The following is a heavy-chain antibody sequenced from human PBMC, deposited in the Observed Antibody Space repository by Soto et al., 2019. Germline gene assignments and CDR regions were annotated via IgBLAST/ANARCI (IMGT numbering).Heavy chain of an antibody. CDR1: GGSISNDHYY. D-gene: IGHD4-17*01. CDR3: VATTVTTISLDY. Sequence: QVQLRESGPGLVKPSQTLSLTCTVSGGSISNDHYYWTWIRQHPGKGLEWIGYSYYSGSTYYNPSLTSRFSISVDTSKNQFSLTLSSVTAADTAVYYCVATTVTTISLDYWGQGTLVTVSS. CDR2: SYYSGST. V-gene: IGHV4-31*03. J-gene: IGHJ4*02.